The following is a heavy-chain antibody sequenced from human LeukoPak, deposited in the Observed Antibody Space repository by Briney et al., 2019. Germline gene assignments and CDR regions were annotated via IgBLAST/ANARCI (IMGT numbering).Heavy chain of an antibody. V-gene: IGHV3-53*01. CDR2: IYSGGST. CDR1: GFTVSSNY. Sequence: GGSLRLSCAASGFTVSSNYMSWVRQAPGKGLDWVSVIYSGGSTYYADSVKGRFTISRDNSKNTLFLQMNSLRAEDTAVYYCAKDKEAVAGYWYFDLWGRGTLVTVSS. D-gene: IGHD6-19*01. J-gene: IGHJ2*01. CDR3: AKDKEAVAGYWYFDL.